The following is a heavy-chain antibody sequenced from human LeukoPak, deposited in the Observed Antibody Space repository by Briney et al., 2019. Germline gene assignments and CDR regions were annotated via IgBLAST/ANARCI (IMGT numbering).Heavy chain of an antibody. CDR2: ISHSETT. V-gene: IGHV4-4*02. D-gene: IGHD1-26*01. CDR1: GFAFSSYAM. J-gene: IGHJ3*01. Sequence: PGGSLRLSCAASGFAFSSYAMSWVRQPPGKGLEWIGEISHSETTNYNPSLKSRVTISVDKSKNQFSLKLRSVTAADTAVYYCVRAPYSGSSRSNAFDVWGRGTMVTVSS. CDR3: VRAPYSGSSRSNAFDV.